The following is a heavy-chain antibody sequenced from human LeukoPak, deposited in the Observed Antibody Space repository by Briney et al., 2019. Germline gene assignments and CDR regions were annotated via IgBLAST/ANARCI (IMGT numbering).Heavy chain of an antibody. CDR3: ARRAGDYSHPYDY. Sequence: GGSLRLSCAASGFTFSSYWMSWVRQAPGKGLEWVANIKQDGSEKYYVDSVKGRFTISRDNAKNSLYLQMNSLRAEDTAVYYCARRAGDYSHPYDYWGQGTLVTVSS. J-gene: IGHJ4*02. CDR1: GFTFSSYW. D-gene: IGHD3-22*01. CDR2: IKQDGSEK. V-gene: IGHV3-7*03.